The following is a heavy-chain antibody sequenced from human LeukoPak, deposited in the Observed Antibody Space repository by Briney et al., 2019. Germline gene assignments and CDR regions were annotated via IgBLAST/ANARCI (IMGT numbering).Heavy chain of an antibody. J-gene: IGHJ5*02. CDR2: INHSGST. Sequence: PSETLSLTCAVYGGSSSGYYWSWIRQPPGKGLEWIGEINHSGSTNYNPSLKSRVTISVDTSKNQFSLKLSSVTAADTAVYYCARTFWSGYPRSRFDPWGQGTLVTVSS. V-gene: IGHV4-34*01. CDR3: ARTFWSGYPRSRFDP. D-gene: IGHD3-3*01. CDR1: GGSSSGYY.